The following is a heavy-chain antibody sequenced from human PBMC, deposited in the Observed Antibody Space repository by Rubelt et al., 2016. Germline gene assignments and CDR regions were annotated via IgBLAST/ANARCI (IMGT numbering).Heavy chain of an antibody. V-gene: IGHV4-38-2*02. CDR3: ARCSSIATRAIDY. Sequence: QVQLQESGPGLVKPSETLSLTCTVSGYSISSGYYWGWIRQPPGKGLEWIGSIYHSGSTNSNPSLKSRVTISVDTSKNQFPLKVNSGGAADTAVYYCARCSSIATRAIDYWGQGILVTVSS. D-gene: IGHD6-6*01. CDR1: GYSISSGYY. CDR2: IYHSGST. J-gene: IGHJ4*02.